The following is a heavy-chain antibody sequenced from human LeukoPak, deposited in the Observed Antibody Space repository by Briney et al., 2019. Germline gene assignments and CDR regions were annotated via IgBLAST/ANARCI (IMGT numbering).Heavy chain of an antibody. V-gene: IGHV3-23*01. J-gene: IGHJ4*02. CDR2: ISGSGAST. CDR3: ATDRDSGIPRFDF. D-gene: IGHD3-10*01. Sequence: GGSLRLSCAASTFTFSSYIMSWVRQAPGRGLEWVSTISGSGASTYYADSLRARFTISRDNSKNTLYLQMNSLRAEDTAVYYCATDRDSGIPRFDFWGQETLV. CDR1: TFTFSSYI.